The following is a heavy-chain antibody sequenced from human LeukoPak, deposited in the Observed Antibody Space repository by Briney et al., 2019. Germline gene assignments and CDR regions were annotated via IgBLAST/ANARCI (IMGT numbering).Heavy chain of an antibody. V-gene: IGHV1-18*01. CDR3: ARSAHDYGDYVSRGAFDI. Sequence: ASVKASCKASGYTFTSYGISWVRQAPGQGLEWMGWISAYNGNTNYAQKLQGRVTMTTDTSTSTAYMELRSLRSDDTAVYYCARSAHDYGDYVSRGAFDIWGQGTMVTVSS. CDR1: GYTFTSYG. D-gene: IGHD4-17*01. J-gene: IGHJ3*02. CDR2: ISAYNGNT.